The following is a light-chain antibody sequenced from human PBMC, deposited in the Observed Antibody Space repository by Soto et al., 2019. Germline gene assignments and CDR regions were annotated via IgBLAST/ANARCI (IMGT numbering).Light chain of an antibody. CDR1: GSDIGAYNY. Sequence: QSALTQPASVSGSPGQSITISCTETGSDIGAYNYVSWYQQHPGKAPKLIIHGVTHRPSGVSTRFSASKSAYTASLTISGLQAEDEAYYYCSSFTTNYFYVFGPGTKLTVL. CDR2: GVT. CDR3: SSFTTNYFYV. J-gene: IGLJ1*01. V-gene: IGLV2-14*01.